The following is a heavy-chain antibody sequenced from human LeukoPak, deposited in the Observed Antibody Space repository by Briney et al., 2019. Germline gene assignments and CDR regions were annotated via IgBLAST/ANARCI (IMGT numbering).Heavy chain of an antibody. D-gene: IGHD4-17*01. Sequence: PSETLSLTCTVSGGSISSSSYYWGWIRQPPGKGLEWIGSIYYSGSTYYNPSLKSRVTISVDTSKNQFSLKLSSVTAADTAVYYCARHRMTTRFDPWGQGTLVTVSS. J-gene: IGHJ5*02. CDR3: ARHRMTTRFDP. CDR2: IYYSGST. CDR1: GGSISSSSYY. V-gene: IGHV4-39*01.